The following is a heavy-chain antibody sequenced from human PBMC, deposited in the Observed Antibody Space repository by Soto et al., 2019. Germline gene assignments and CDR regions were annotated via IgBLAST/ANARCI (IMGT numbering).Heavy chain of an antibody. CDR3: ARSATTVTTGWYYGMDV. CDR1: GFTFSSYG. Sequence: GGSLRLSCAASGFTFSSYGMHWVRQAPGKGLEWVAVIWYDGSNKYYADSVKGRFTISRDNSKNTLYLQMNSLRAEDTAVYYCARSATTVTTGWYYGMDVWGQGTTVTVSS. CDR2: IWYDGSNK. J-gene: IGHJ6*02. D-gene: IGHD4-4*01. V-gene: IGHV3-33*01.